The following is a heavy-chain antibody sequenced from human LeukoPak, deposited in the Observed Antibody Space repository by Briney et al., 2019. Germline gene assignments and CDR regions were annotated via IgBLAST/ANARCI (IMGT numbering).Heavy chain of an antibody. J-gene: IGHJ4*02. CDR1: GFTFSSYA. V-gene: IGHV3-23*01. Sequence: GGSLRLSCAASGFTFSSYAMSWVRQAPGKGLEWVSAISGSGGSTYYADSVKGRFTISRDNAKNSLYLQMNSLRAEDTAVYYCARVRESSYYDYVWGSYRYTADYWGQGTLVTVSS. CDR2: ISGSGGST. CDR3: ARVRESSYYDYVWGSYRYTADY. D-gene: IGHD3-16*02.